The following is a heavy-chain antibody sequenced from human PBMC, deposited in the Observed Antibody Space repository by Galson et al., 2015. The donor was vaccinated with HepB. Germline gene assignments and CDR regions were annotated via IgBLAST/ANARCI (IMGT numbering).Heavy chain of an antibody. J-gene: IGHJ3*02. CDR3: ARDGGEGGTIANDAFDI. V-gene: IGHV1-18*01. CDR2: ISAYNGNT. Sequence: SVKVSCKASGYTFTSYGISWVRQAPGQGLEWMGWISAYNGNTNYAQKLQGRVTMTTDTSTSTAYMELRSLRSDDTAVYYCARDGGEGGTIANDAFDIWGQGTMVTVSS. D-gene: IGHD1-7*01. CDR1: GYTFTSYG.